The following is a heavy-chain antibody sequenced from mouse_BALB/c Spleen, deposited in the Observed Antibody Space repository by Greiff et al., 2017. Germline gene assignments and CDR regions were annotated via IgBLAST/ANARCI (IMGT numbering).Heavy chain of an antibody. V-gene: IGHV3-6*02. CDR2: ISYDGSN. CDR1: GYSITSGYY. Sequence: EVQLQESGPGLVKPSQSLSLTCSVTGYSITSGYYWNWIRQFPGNKLEWMGYISYDGSNNYNPSLKNRISITRDTSKNQFFLKLNSVTTEDTATYYCARGGYDDYDGFAYWGQGTLVTVSA. CDR3: ARGGYDDYDGFAY. J-gene: IGHJ3*01. D-gene: IGHD2-4*01.